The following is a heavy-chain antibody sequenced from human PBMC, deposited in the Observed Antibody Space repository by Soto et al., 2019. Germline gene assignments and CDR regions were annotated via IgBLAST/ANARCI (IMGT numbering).Heavy chain of an antibody. Sequence: ASVKVSCKASGYTFTSYAMHWVRQAPGQRLKWMGWINAGNGNTKYSQKFQGRVTITRDTSASTAYMELSSLRSEDTAVYYCARNGYCSSTSCLQRNWFDPWGQGTLVTVSS. J-gene: IGHJ5*02. D-gene: IGHD2-2*01. CDR1: GYTFTSYA. CDR3: ARNGYCSSTSCLQRNWFDP. V-gene: IGHV1-3*01. CDR2: INAGNGNT.